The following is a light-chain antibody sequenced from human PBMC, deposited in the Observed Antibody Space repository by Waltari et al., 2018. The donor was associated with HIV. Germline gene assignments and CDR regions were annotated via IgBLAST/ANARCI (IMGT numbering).Light chain of an antibody. CDR2: AAS. V-gene: IGKV3-20*01. CDR3: HQYGTSVWT. Sequence: IVLTQSPDFLSVSPGDRPPLSCRASQTITDNFLAFHPQKPGQAPRLLIYAASRRASDVPVRFSGSHSATDFTLTIDRLEPEDSAVYFCHQYGTSVWTFGQGTKVEIK. CDR1: QTITDNF. J-gene: IGKJ1*01.